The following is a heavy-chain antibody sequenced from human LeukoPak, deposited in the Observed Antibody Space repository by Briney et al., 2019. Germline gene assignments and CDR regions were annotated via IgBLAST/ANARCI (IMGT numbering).Heavy chain of an antibody. CDR3: ARLDMVRGALYYYYYMDV. CDR2: INHSGST. CDR1: GGSFSGYY. D-gene: IGHD3-10*01. Sequence: SETLSLTCAVYGGSFSGYYWSWIRQPPGKGLEWIGEINHSGSTNYNPSPKSRVTISVDTSKNQFSLKLSSVTAADTAVYYCARLDMVRGALYYYYYMDVWGKGTTVTVSS. V-gene: IGHV4-34*01. J-gene: IGHJ6*03.